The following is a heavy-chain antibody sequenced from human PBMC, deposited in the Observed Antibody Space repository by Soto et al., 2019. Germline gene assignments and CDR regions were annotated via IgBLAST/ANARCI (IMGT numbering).Heavy chain of an antibody. V-gene: IGHV3-30-3*01. Sequence: GSLRLSCAASGFTFSSYAMHWVRQAPGKGLEWVAVISYDGSNKYYADSVKGRFTISRDNSKNTLYLQMNSLRAEDTAVYYCARARDDFWSGSYLGHYYYYGMDVWGQGTTVTVSS. D-gene: IGHD3-3*01. CDR3: ARARDDFWSGSYLGHYYYYGMDV. J-gene: IGHJ6*02. CDR1: GFTFSSYA. CDR2: ISYDGSNK.